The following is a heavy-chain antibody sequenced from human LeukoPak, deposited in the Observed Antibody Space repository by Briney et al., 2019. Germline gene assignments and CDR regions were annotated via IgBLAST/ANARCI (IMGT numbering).Heavy chain of an antibody. J-gene: IGHJ4*02. CDR2: IYYSGST. D-gene: IGHD2-2*01. Sequence: PSETLSLTCTVSGGSISSSSYYWGWIRQPPGKGLEWIGYIYYSGSTYYNPSLKSRVTISVDTSKNQFSLKLSSVTAADTAVYYCARVDIVVVPAARGIFGYWGQGTLVTVSS. CDR3: ARVDIVVVPAARGIFGY. CDR1: GGSISSSSYY. V-gene: IGHV4-30-4*08.